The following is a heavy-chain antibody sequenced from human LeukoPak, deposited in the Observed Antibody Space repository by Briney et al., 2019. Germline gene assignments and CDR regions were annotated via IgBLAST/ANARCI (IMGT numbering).Heavy chain of an antibody. CDR3: AKEGVVVAAFDY. D-gene: IGHD2-15*01. J-gene: IGHJ4*02. CDR1: GGTFSSYA. Sequence: ASVKVSCKASGGTFSSYAMSWVRQAPGKGLEWVSAISGSGGSTYYADSVKGRFTISRDNSKNTLYLQMNSLRAEDTAVYYCAKEGVVVAAFDYWGQGTLVTVSS. CDR2: ISGSGGST. V-gene: IGHV3-23*01.